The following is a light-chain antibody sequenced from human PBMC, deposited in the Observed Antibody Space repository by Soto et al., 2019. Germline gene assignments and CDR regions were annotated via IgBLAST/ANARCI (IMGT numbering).Light chain of an antibody. CDR3: SSYAATNTVL. Sequence: QAVLAQPDSVSGSPGQSITISCTGTSSDIGAFNYVSWYQQHPGDAPKLLIFDVSDRPSGISVRFSASKSGNTASLTISGLQTEDEAHYFCSSYAATNTVLFGGGTQLTVL. V-gene: IGLV2-14*03. CDR1: SSDIGAFNY. J-gene: IGLJ7*01. CDR2: DVS.